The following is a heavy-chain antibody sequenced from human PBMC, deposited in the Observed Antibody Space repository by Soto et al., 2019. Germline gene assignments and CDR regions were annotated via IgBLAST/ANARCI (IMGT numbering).Heavy chain of an antibody. Sequence: GWVRQNPGKGLEWMGIIYPGDSDTRYSPSFQGQVTISADKSISTAYLQWSSLKASDTAMYYCARLHSGSYWTWGQGTLVTVSS. V-gene: IGHV5-51*01. CDR3: ARLHSGSYWT. J-gene: IGHJ4*02. D-gene: IGHD1-26*01. CDR2: IYPGDSDT.